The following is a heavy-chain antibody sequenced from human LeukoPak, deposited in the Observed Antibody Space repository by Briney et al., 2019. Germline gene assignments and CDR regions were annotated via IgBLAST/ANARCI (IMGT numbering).Heavy chain of an antibody. V-gene: IGHV1-69*06. CDR2: IIPIFGTA. CDR1: GGTFSSYA. D-gene: IGHD3-22*01. J-gene: IGHJ4*02. Sequence: GASVKVSCKASGGTFSSYAISWVRQAPGQGLEWMGGIIPIFGTANYAQKFQGRVTITADKSTSTAYMELSGLRSEDTAVYYCAREGYYDSSGYYYDYWGQGTLVTVSS. CDR3: AREGYYDSSGYYYDY.